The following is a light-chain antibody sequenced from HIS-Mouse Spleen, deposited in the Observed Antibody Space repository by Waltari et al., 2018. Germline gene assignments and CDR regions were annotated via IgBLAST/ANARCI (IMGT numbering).Light chain of an antibody. CDR3: SSYTSSSTF. CDR2: EVS. V-gene: IGLV2-14*01. CDR1: SSDVGGYNY. Sequence: QSALTQPASVSGSPGQSITISCTGTSSDVGGYNYVSWYQQHPGKAPKLMIYEVSNRPSGVSTRFSGSQSGNTASLTISGLQAEDEADYYCSSYTSSSTFFGTGTKVTVL. J-gene: IGLJ1*01.